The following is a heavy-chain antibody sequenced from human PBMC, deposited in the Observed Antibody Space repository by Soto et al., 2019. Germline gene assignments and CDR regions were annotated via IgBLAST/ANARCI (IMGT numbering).Heavy chain of an antibody. V-gene: IGHV4-59*01. D-gene: IGHD4-17*01. Sequence: QVQLQESGPGLVRPSEPLPLTCTVSSGSILNYDWSWIRQPPGKGLEWIGLISYSGSTNYNSFLKSRVTMSVDMSRQQLSLKLNSVTAADTAVYYCASRLTLATTTGDAFDLWGQGTMVTVSS. CDR2: ISYSGST. CDR1: SGSILNYD. J-gene: IGHJ3*01. CDR3: ASRLTLATTTGDAFDL.